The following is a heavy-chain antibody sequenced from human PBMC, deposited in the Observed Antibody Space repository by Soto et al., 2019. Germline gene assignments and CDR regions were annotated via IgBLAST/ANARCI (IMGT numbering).Heavy chain of an antibody. J-gene: IGHJ6*02. CDR2: FNPNGDRT. CDR3: ARDLALVVTPLSYGLDV. Sequence: QIQWVQSGAEVKRPGDSVKVSWKASGYSLTNYYGHWVRQAPGQGLEWVGMFNPNGDRTNFAQSFQGRVTVTRDTSTSTVYMEVRSLRSDDTAVYYCARDLALVVTPLSYGLDVWGQGTTVTVSS. D-gene: IGHD2-21*02. CDR1: GYSLTNYY. V-gene: IGHV1-46*03.